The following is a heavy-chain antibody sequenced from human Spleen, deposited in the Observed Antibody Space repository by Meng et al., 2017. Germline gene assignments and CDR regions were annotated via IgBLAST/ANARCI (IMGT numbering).Heavy chain of an antibody. V-gene: IGHV3-23*01. CDR2: ISGNGGST. D-gene: IGHD6-19*01. Sequence: GESLKISCAASGFTFSSYTMSWVRQAPGKGLEWVSSISGNGGSTYYADSVKGRFTISRDNSKNTLYLQMNSLRAEDTAVYYCAKSAVAGVYWGQGTRVTVSS. J-gene: IGHJ4*02. CDR3: AKSAVAGVY. CDR1: GFTFSSYT.